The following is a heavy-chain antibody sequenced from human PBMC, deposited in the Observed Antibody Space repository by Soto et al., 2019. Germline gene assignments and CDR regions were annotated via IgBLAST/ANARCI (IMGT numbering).Heavy chain of an antibody. CDR3: ARQTYLTYFDI. Sequence: QLQLQESGPGLVKPSETLSLTCTVSRGSIQSSTYYWGWIRQPPGKGLEWIGTVYYNGSPYFNPSLKSRLTLSADPSHHQFSLRLASVTAAGTAVYYCARQTYLTYFDIWGQGTMVTVSS. D-gene: IGHD3-16*01. J-gene: IGHJ3*02. CDR2: VYYNGSP. CDR1: RGSIQSSTYY. V-gene: IGHV4-39*01.